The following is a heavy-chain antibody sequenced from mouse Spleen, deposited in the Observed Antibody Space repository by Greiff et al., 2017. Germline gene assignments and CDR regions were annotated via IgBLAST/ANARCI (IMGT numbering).Heavy chain of an antibody. CDR1: GYTFTSYT. D-gene: IGHD1-1*02. J-gene: IGHJ4*01. V-gene: IGHV1-4*01. CDR3: ARAVVSYAMDY. Sequence: VQLQQSGAELARPGASVKMSCKAFGYTFTSYTMHWVKQRPGQGLEWIGYINPSSGYTKYNQKFKDKATLTADKSSSTAYMQLSSLTSEDSAVYYCARAVVSYAMDYWGQGTSVTVSS. CDR2: INPSSGYT.